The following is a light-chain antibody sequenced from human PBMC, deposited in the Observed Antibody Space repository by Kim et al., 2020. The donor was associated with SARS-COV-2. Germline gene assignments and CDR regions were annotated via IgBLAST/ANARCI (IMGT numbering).Light chain of an antibody. V-gene: IGLV3-1*01. CDR1: KLGDKY. J-gene: IGLJ2*01. CDR3: QSWDSSIHVV. Sequence: SYELTQPPSVSVSPGQTASITCSGDKLGDKYACWYQQKPGQSPVLVIYQDSKRPSGIPERFSGSNSGNTATLTISGTQALDEADYYCQSWDSSIHVVFCG. CDR2: QDS.